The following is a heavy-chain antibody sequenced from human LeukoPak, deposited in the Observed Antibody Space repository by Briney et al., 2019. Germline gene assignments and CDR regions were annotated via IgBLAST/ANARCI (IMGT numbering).Heavy chain of an antibody. Sequence: SETLSLTCTVSGVSISSAGYYWNWIRHPPGKGLEWIGCIYYSGSTNYNPSLKSRVTISVDTSKNQFSLKLNSVTAADTAVYYCARGGAHYYYGMDVWGQGTTVTVSS. CDR3: ARGGAHYYYGMDV. J-gene: IGHJ6*02. CDR2: IYYSGST. V-gene: IGHV4-61*08. CDR1: GVSISSAGYY.